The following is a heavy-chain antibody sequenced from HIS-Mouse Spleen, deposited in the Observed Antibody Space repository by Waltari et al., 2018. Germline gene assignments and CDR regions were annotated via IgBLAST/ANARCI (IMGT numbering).Heavy chain of an antibody. CDR2: IYYSGRT. D-gene: IGHD6-13*01. V-gene: IGHV4-39*07. J-gene: IGHJ2*01. Sequence: QLQLQESGPGLVKPSETLSLTCTVSGGSISSGSYYWGWIRQPPGKGLEWIGSIYYSGRTYYNPSFKSGVTISVDTSKNQFSLKLSAVTAADTAVYYCAREIPYSSSWYDWYFDLWGRGTLVTVSS. CDR3: AREIPYSSSWYDWYFDL. CDR1: GGSISSGSYY.